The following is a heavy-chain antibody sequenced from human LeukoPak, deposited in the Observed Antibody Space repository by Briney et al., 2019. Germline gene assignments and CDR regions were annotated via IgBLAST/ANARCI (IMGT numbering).Heavy chain of an antibody. CDR1: EFTFSSFW. V-gene: IGHV3-7*01. D-gene: IGHD3-22*01. CDR3: ATLPGYYDSRVAY. Sequence: GGSLRLSCAASEFTFSSFWMSWVRQAPAKGLEWVANIKQDGSERYYVDSVKGRFTISRDNAKNSLYLQMNSLRAEDTAVYYCATLPGYYDSRVAYWGQGTLVTVSS. CDR2: IKQDGSER. J-gene: IGHJ4*02.